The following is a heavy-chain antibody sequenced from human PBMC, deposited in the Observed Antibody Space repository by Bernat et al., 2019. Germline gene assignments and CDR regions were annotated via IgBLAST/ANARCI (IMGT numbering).Heavy chain of an antibody. CDR1: GGSISSYY. J-gene: IGHJ4*02. D-gene: IGHD5-12*01. CDR2: IYYSGST. V-gene: IGHV4-59*06. CDR3: ARVRGGGYSGYDRYYFDY. Sequence: QVQLQESGPGLVKPSETLSLTCTVSGGSISSYYWSWIRQPPGKGLEWIGYIYYSGSTYYNPSLKSRVTISVDTSKNQFSLKLSSVTAADTAVYYCARVRGGGYSGYDRYYFDYWGQGTLVTVSS.